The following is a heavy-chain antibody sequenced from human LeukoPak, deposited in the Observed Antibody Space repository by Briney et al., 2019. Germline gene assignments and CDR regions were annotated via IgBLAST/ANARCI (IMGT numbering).Heavy chain of an antibody. Sequence: PSETLSLTCTVSGGSISSSSYYWGWIRQPPGKGLEWIGSIYYSGSTYYNPPLKSRVTISVDTSKNQFSLKLSSVTAADTAVYYCARHETGYSSGWSQVYGSDFDYWGQGTLVTVSS. J-gene: IGHJ4*02. CDR3: ARHETGYSSGWSQVYGSDFDY. D-gene: IGHD6-19*01. V-gene: IGHV4-39*01. CDR1: GGSISSSSYY. CDR2: IYYSGST.